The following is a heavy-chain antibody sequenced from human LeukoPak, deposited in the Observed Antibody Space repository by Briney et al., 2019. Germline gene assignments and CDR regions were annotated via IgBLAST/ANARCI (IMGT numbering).Heavy chain of an antibody. D-gene: IGHD5-24*01. CDR1: GFTFSNYA. CDR2: ISETGGTR. V-gene: IGHV3-23*01. CDR3: AREMATITYAFDI. J-gene: IGHJ3*02. Sequence: GGSLRLSCAASGFTFSNYALSWVRQAPGKGLEWVSAISETGGTRNYVDSVKGRFTISRDTSKNTLYLQMSSLRAEDTALYYCAREMATITYAFDIWGQGTMVTVSS.